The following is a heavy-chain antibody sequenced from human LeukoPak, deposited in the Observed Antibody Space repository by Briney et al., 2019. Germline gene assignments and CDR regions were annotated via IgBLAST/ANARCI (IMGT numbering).Heavy chain of an antibody. J-gene: IGHJ4*02. CDR2: IYSDGST. D-gene: IGHD3-10*01. V-gene: IGHV3-53*01. Sequence: GGSLRLTCAASGLTVRSTYMSWVRQSPGKGLEWVSVIYSDGSTYYADSVKGRFTISRDNSENTLSLQMNSLRADDTAVYYCTTVMKGPAGADCWGQGTLVTVSS. CDR1: GLTVRSTY. CDR3: TTVMKGPAGADC.